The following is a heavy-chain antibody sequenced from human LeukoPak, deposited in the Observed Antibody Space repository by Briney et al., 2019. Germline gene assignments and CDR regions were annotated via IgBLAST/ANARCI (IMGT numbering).Heavy chain of an antibody. J-gene: IGHJ3*02. D-gene: IGHD3-3*01. CDR2: INAGNGNT. CDR3: ARDQYYDFWSGYYTGFSIQDRAFDI. V-gene: IGHV1-3*01. CDR1: GYTFTSYA. Sequence: ASVKVSCKASGYTFTSYAMHWVRQAPGQRLEWMGWINAGNGNTKYPQKFQGRVTITRDTSASTAYMELSSLRSEDTAVYYCARDQYYDFWSGYYTGFSIQDRAFDIWGQGTMVTVSS.